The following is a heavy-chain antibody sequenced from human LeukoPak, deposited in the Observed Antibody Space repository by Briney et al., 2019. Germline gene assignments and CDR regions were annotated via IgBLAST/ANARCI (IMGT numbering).Heavy chain of an antibody. CDR3: ARPRIPGMGATTYRFIGWFDP. CDR2: ISAYNGNT. Sequence: ASVKVSCKASGYTFTSYVISWVRQAPGQGLDGMGWISAYNGNTNYAQKLQGRVTMTTDPSTSTAYMALRSLGSADTAVYYCARPRIPGMGATTYRFIGWFDPWGQGTLVTVYS. D-gene: IGHD1-26*01. CDR1: GYTFTSYV. V-gene: IGHV1-18*01. J-gene: IGHJ5*02.